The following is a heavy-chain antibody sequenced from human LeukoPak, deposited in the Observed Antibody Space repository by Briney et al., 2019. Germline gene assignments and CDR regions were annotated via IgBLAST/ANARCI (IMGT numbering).Heavy chain of an antibody. J-gene: IGHJ5*02. CDR3: ARVPRKVPAAIAFDP. CDR2: INPNSGGT. V-gene: IGHV1-2*02. CDR1: GYTFTGYY. D-gene: IGHD2-2*01. Sequence: ASVKVSCKASGYTFTGYYMHWVRQAPGQGLEWMGWINPNSGGTNYAQKFQGRVTMTRDTSISTAYMELSRLRSDDTAVYYCARVPRKVPAAIAFDPWGQGTLVTVSS.